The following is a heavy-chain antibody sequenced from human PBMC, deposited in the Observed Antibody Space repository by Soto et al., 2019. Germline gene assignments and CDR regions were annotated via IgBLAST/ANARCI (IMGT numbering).Heavy chain of an antibody. CDR3: AIGEGYNWNDRFDY. CDR1: GYTFTSYD. Sequence: QVQLVQSGAEVKKPGASVKVSCKASGYTFTSYDINWVRQATGQGLEWMGRMNPNSGNTGYAQKFQGRVTMTRNTSISTAYMELSSLRSEDTAVYYCAIGEGYNWNDRFDYWGQGTLVTVSS. CDR2: MNPNSGNT. V-gene: IGHV1-8*01. D-gene: IGHD1-1*01. J-gene: IGHJ4*02.